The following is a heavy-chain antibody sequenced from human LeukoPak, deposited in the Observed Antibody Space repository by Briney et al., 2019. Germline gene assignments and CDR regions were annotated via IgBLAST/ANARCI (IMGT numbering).Heavy chain of an antibody. CDR1: GDSVSSNSAV. D-gene: IGHD3-10*01. Sequence: SQTLSLTCAISGDSVSSNSAVWNWIRQSPSRGLEWLGRTYYRSKWYNDYAVSVKSRITINPDTSKNQFSLKLSSVTAADTAVYYCARRVGRWFGERAYYYHYMDVWGKGTTVTISS. J-gene: IGHJ6*03. V-gene: IGHV6-1*01. CDR2: TYYRSKWYN. CDR3: ARRVGRWFGERAYYYHYMDV.